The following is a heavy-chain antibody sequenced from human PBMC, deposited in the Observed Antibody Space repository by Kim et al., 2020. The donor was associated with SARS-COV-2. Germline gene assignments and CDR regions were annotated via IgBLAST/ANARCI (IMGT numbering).Heavy chain of an antibody. V-gene: IGHV4-34*01. J-gene: IGHJ4*02. Sequence: SETLSLTCAVYGGSFSGYYWSWIRQPPGKGLEWIGEINHSGSTNYNPSLKSRVTISVDTSKNQFSLKLSSVTAADTAVYYCASWGGYCSSTSCWYFDYWGQGTLVTVSS. CDR2: INHSGST. D-gene: IGHD2-2*01. CDR3: ASWGGYCSSTSCWYFDY. CDR1: GGSFSGYY.